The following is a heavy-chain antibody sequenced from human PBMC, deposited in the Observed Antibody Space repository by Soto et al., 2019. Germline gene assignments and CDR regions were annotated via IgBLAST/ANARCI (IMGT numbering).Heavy chain of an antibody. Sequence: GASVKVSCKASGYTFTSYSMHWVRQAPGQGLEWMGIINPSGGSTSYAQKFQGRVTMTRDTSTSTVYMELSSLRSEDTAVYYCARDRSIVGATPSWFDPWGQGTPVTVSS. J-gene: IGHJ5*02. CDR2: INPSGGST. V-gene: IGHV1-46*01. D-gene: IGHD1-26*01. CDR1: GYTFTSYS. CDR3: ARDRSIVGATPSWFDP.